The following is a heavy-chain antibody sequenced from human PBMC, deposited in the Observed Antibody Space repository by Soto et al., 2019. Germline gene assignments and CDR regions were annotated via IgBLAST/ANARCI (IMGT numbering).Heavy chain of an antibody. J-gene: IGHJ4*02. V-gene: IGHV4-39*01. D-gene: IGHD6-13*01. CDR3: ARLGDEPAAGTAY. CDR2: IYYSGST. Sequence: SETLSLTCTVSGGSISSSSYYWGWIRQPPGKGLEWIGSIYYSGSTYYNPSLKSRVTISVDTSKNQFSLKLSSVTAADTAVYYFARLGDEPAAGTAYWGQGTLVTVSS. CDR1: GGSISSSSYY.